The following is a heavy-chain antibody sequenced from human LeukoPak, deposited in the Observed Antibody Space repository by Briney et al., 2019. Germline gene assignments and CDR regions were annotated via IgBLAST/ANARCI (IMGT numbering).Heavy chain of an antibody. V-gene: IGHV1-46*01. CDR2: IYPRDGST. CDR1: GYTFTSNY. J-gene: IGHJ4*02. D-gene: IGHD3-22*01. CDR3: ARDYYDRSGYYYFDY. Sequence: ASVKVSCKASGYTFTSNYIHWVRQAPGQGLEWMGMIYPRDGSTSYAQKFQGRVTVTRDTSTSTVHMELSGLRSEDTAVYYCARDYYDRSGYYYFDYWGQGTLVTVSS.